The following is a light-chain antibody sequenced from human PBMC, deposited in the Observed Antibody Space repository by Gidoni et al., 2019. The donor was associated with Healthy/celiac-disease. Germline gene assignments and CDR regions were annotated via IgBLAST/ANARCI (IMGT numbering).Light chain of an antibody. CDR3: QQNYSTPLT. CDR2: AAS. CDR1: QSISSY. V-gene: IGKV1-39*01. Sequence: DIQMTKPPSSLSASVGDRVTITCRASQSISSYLNWYQQKPGKAPKLLIYAASSLQSGVPSRFSGSGSGTDFTLTISSLQPEDFATYYCQQNYSTPLTFGGGTKVEIK. J-gene: IGKJ4*01.